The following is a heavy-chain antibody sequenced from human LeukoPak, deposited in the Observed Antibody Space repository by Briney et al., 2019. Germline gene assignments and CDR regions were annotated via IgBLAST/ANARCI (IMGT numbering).Heavy chain of an antibody. CDR1: GFTFSSYA. Sequence: PGGSLRLSCAASGFTFSSYAMSWVRQAPGKGLEWVSTISGSGGTTNYADSVKGRFTFSRDNSKNTLYLQMNSLRAEDTAVYYCAKDLPGDCDSINGDWGQGTLVTVSS. CDR2: ISGSGGTT. D-gene: IGHD2-21*02. V-gene: IGHV3-23*01. CDR3: AKDLPGDCDSINGD. J-gene: IGHJ4*02.